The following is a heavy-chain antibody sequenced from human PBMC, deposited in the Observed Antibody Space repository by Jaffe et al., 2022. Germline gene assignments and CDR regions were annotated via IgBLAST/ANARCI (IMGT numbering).Heavy chain of an antibody. CDR1: GFTFENYE. D-gene: IGHD1-1*01. V-gene: IGHV3-48*03. CDR2: IRTSDPRI. J-gene: IGHJ4*02. CDR3: ARGWNRDKHFEY. Sequence: EVQLVESGGGLVEPGGSLRLSCAASGFTFENYEMNWVRQAPGKGLEWVSIIRTSDPRIYYADSVEGRFTISRDNAKNLLYLQMNSLRAEDTAVYYCARGWNRDKHFEYWGQGTQVTVSS.